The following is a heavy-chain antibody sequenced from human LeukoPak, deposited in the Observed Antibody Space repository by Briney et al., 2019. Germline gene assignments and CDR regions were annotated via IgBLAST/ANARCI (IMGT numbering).Heavy chain of an antibody. CDR2: IYYSGST. J-gene: IGHJ4*02. D-gene: IGHD3-3*01. V-gene: IGHV4-59*08. CDR3: ARLGAGPTYYDFWSGYSSFYFDY. Sequence: SSETLSLTCTVSGGSISSYYWSWIRQPPGKGLEWLGYIYYSGSTNYNPSLKSRVTISVDRSKTHFSLKLSSVTAADTAVYYCARLGAGPTYYDFWSGYSSFYFDYWGQGTLVTVSS. CDR1: GGSISSYY.